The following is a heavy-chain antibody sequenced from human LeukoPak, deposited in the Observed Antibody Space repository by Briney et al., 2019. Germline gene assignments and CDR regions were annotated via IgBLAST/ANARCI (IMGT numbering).Heavy chain of an antibody. V-gene: IGHV3-64*01. D-gene: IGHD3-10*01. Sequence: GGSLRLSCAASGFTFSSYAMHWVRQAPGKGLEYVSAISSNGGTTYYANSVKGRFTISRDNSKNTLYLQMGSLRDEDMAVYYCARVLVRGVKDVWGKGTTVTISS. J-gene: IGHJ6*04. CDR2: ISSNGGTT. CDR3: ARVLVRGVKDV. CDR1: GFTFSSYA.